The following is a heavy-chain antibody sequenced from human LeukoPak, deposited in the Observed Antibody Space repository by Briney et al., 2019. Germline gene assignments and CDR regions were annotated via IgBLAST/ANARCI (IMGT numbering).Heavy chain of an antibody. CDR2: ISYDGSNK. J-gene: IGHJ4*02. CDR3: AKVSGVFIVGAYDY. CDR1: GFTFSSYG. V-gene: IGHV3-30*18. D-gene: IGHD1-26*01. Sequence: GGSLRLSCAASGFTFSSYGMHWVRQAPGKGLEWVAVISYDGSNKSYADSVKGRFTISRDNSKNTLYLQMNSLRAEDTAVYYCAKVSGVFIVGAYDYWGQGTLVTVSS.